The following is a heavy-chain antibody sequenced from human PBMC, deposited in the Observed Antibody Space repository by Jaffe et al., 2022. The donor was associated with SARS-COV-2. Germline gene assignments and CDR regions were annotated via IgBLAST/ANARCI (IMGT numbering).Heavy chain of an antibody. D-gene: IGHD6-19*01. J-gene: IGHJ4*02. V-gene: IGHV4-59*01. Sequence: QVQLQESGPGLVKPSETLSLTCTVSGGSISSYYWSWIRQPPGKGLEWIGYIYYSGSTNYNPSLKSRVTISVDTSKNQFSLKLSSVTAADTAVYYCASWVEQWLDYWGQGTLVTVSS. CDR2: IYYSGST. CDR3: ASWVEQWLDY. CDR1: GGSISSYY.